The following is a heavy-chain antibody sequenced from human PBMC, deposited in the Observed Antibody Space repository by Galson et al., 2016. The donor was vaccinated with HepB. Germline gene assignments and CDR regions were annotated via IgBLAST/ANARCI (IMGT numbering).Heavy chain of an antibody. CDR2: ISYNGPT. CDR3: APSPSDFWIGNFLAP. D-gene: IGHD3-3*01. Sequence: TLSLTCAVSGVSVTSFGSYWTWIRQSPGKGLEWIGYISYNGPTYFNPSLKSRLTMSLDTSQNQVSLNLSSVTAAETAFYYGAPSPSDFWIGNFLAPWGQGTLVTVSS. J-gene: IGHJ5*02. V-gene: IGHV4-31*11. CDR1: GVSVTSFGSY.